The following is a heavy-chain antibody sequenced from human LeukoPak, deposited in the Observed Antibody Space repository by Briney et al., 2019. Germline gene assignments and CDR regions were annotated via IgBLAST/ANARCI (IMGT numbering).Heavy chain of an antibody. CDR2: IKSKTDGGTT. D-gene: IGHD6-19*01. J-gene: IGHJ4*02. V-gene: IGHV3-15*01. CDR1: GFTFSNVW. Sequence: GGSLRLSCAASGFTFSNVWMSWVRQAPGKGLEWVGRIKSKTDGGTTDYAAPVKGRFTISRDDSKNTLNLQMNSLKTEDTAVYYCTPSIAVAGSLDYWGQGTLVTVSS. CDR3: TPSIAVAGSLDY.